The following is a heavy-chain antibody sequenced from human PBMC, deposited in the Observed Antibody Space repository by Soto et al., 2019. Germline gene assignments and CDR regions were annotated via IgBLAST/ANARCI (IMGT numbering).Heavy chain of an antibody. CDR1: GFTCISYS. CDR2: ISSSSSYI. V-gene: IGHV3-21*01. Sequence: DVQLGESGGGRVKPGGSLRLSCAASGFTCISYSMHWVLQAPGKGLVWVSSISSSSSYIYYEDSVKGRFTISRDNAKNSLYLHMNSLRAEDRAVYYCARTGLNAFDIWGQGTMVTVSS. J-gene: IGHJ3*02. CDR3: ARTGLNAFDI.